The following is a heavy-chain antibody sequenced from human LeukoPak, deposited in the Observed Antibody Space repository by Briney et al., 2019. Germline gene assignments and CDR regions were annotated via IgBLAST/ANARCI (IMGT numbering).Heavy chain of an antibody. V-gene: IGHV4-39*07. J-gene: IGHJ4*02. CDR3: KSRYIAVAGTGFDY. Sequence: SQTLSLTCTVSGGSISSSSYYWGWIRQPPGKGLEWIGSIYYSGSTYYNPSLKSRVTISVDTSKNQFSLKLSSVTAADTAVYYCKSRYIAVAGTGFDYWGQGTLVTVSS. D-gene: IGHD6-19*01. CDR1: GGSISSSSYY. CDR2: IYYSGST.